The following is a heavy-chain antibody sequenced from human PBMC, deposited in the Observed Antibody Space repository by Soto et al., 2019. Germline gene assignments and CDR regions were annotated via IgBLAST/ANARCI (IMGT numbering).Heavy chain of an antibody. CDR1: GFTLVDYA. D-gene: IGHD2-2*01. V-gene: IGHV3-9*01. J-gene: IGHJ3*01. CDR3: TKDEVYCSSISCKDAFDS. Sequence: EVQLVESGGGLVQPGGSLRLSCAASGFTLVDYAMHWVRQAPGQGLEWGSGSSWDGGYMGYAESVKGRFTISRDNAKKSLYLQMNSLRVEDTALYYCTKDEVYCSSISCKDAFDSWGHGTMVTVS. CDR2: SSWDGGYM.